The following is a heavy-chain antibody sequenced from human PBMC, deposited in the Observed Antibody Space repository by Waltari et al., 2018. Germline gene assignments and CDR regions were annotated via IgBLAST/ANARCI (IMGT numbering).Heavy chain of an antibody. J-gene: IGHJ6*02. CDR1: GGTFSSYA. V-gene: IGHV1-69*12. CDR2: IIPIFGTA. D-gene: IGHD4-17*01. Sequence: QVQLVQSGSEVKKPGSSVKVSCKASGGTFSSYAISRVRQAPGQGLEWMGGIIPIFGTANYAQKFQGRVTITADESTSTAYMELSSLRSEDTAVYYCARGYGGNSDYYYYGMDVWGQGTTVTVSS. CDR3: ARGYGGNSDYYYYGMDV.